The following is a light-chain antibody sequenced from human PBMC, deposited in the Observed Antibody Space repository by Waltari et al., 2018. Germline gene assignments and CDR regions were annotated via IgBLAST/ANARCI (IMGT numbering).Light chain of an antibody. CDR1: GSNIGAGYD. CDR3: QSYDPSLSVV. V-gene: IGLV1-40*01. Sequence: QSVLTQPPSVSGAPGQRVTISCTGSGSNIGAGYDVHWYQPRPGEAPKLLIYGVNTRPLGVPDRFSGSQSGTSASLAIRGLQAEDEANYYCQSYDPSLSVVFGGGTKLTVV. J-gene: IGLJ2*01. CDR2: GVN.